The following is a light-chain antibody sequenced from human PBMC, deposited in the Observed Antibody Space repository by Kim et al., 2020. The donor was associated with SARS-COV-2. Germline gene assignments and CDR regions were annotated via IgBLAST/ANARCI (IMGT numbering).Light chain of an antibody. CDR2: DAS. J-gene: IGKJ1*01. CDR3: QHRSNWPPT. CDR1: QSVSSY. Sequence: LSPGDRATLSCRASQSVSSYLAWYQQKPGQAPRLLIYDASNRATGIPARFSGSGSGTEFTLTISSLEPEDFALYYCQHRSNWPPTFGQGTKVDIK. V-gene: IGKV3-11*01.